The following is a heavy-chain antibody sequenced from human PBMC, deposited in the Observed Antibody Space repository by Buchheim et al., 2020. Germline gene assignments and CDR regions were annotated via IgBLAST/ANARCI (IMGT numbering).Heavy chain of an antibody. V-gene: IGHV3-7*05. CDR1: GFTFSSHW. CDR2: IKQDGSEK. Sequence: EVQLVESGGGLVQPGGSLRLSCAASGFTFSSHWMSWVRQAPGKGLEWVANIKQDGSEKYYVDSVKGRFTISRDNAKNSLYLKMNSLRAEDTAVYYCAGDWARIAPGLYYYYGMDVWGQGTT. D-gene: IGHD6-13*01. J-gene: IGHJ6*02. CDR3: AGDWARIAPGLYYYYGMDV.